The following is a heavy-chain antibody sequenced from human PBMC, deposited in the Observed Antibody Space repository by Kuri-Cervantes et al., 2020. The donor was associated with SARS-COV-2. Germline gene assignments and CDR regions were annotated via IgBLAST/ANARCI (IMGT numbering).Heavy chain of an antibody. Sequence: GESLKISCAASGFTFSNAWMSWVRQAPGKGLEWVGRIKSKTEGGTTDYAAPVKGRFTISRDDSKNTLYLQVNSLKTEDTAVYYCTTAPYSGSREWGQGTLVTVSS. V-gene: IGHV3-15*01. CDR2: IKSKTEGGTT. J-gene: IGHJ4*02. D-gene: IGHD1-26*01. CDR3: TTAPYSGSRE. CDR1: GFTFSNAW.